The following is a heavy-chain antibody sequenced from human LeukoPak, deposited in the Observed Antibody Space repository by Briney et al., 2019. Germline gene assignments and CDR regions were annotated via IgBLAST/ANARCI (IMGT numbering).Heavy chain of an antibody. D-gene: IGHD2-2*01. J-gene: IGHJ6*02. CDR2: INQDGSEK. CDR1: GFTFSNYY. CDR3: TRDPEVPMDV. V-gene: IGHV3-7*01. Sequence: GSLRLSCAASGFTFSNYYMSRVRQAPGKGLEWVANINQDGSEKNYVDSVKGRFTISRDNAKNSLYLQMNSLRAEDTAVYYCTRDPEVPMDVWGQGTTVTVSS.